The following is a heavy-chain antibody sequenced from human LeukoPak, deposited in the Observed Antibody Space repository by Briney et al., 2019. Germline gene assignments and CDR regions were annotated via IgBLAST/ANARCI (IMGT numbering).Heavy chain of an antibody. CDR2: IWYDGSNK. V-gene: IGHV3-33*06. Sequence: PGGSLRLSCAASGFTFSSYGMHWVRQAPGKGLEWVAVIWYDGSNKYYADSVKGRFTISRDNSKNTLYLQMNSLRAEDTAVYYCAKSITGTTSFYFDYWGQGTLVTVSS. J-gene: IGHJ4*02. CDR1: GFTFSSYG. D-gene: IGHD1-7*01. CDR3: AKSITGTTSFYFDY.